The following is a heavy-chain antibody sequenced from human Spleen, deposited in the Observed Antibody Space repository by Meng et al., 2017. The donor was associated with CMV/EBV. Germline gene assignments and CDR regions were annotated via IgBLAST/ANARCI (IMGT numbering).Heavy chain of an antibody. J-gene: IGHJ5*01. D-gene: IGHD2-21*02. Sequence: GWVRHVPGPGLEWLGRITPIVQIPRYAQMFQDRVAITADKVTTTVYMELNSLKFDDAALYFCATSVCGGDKCREAYNWFDSWGQGTLVTVSS. CDR2: ITPIVQIP. V-gene: IGHV1-69*02. CDR3: ATSVCGGDKCREAYNWFDS.